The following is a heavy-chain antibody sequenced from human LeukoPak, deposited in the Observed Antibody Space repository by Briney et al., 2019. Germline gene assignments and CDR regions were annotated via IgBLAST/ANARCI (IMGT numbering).Heavy chain of an antibody. Sequence: PSETLSLTCTVSGGSISSGSYYWSWIRQPAGKGLEWIGRIYTSGSTNYNPSLKSRVTISVDTSKNQFSLKLSSVTAADTAVYYCAARYNWNDGDAFDIWGQGTMVTVSS. J-gene: IGHJ3*02. CDR1: GGSISSGSYY. V-gene: IGHV4-61*02. CDR2: IYTSGST. D-gene: IGHD1-1*01. CDR3: AARYNWNDGDAFDI.